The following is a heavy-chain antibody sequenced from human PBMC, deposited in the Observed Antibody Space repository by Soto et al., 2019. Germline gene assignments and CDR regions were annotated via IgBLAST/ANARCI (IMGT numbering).Heavy chain of an antibody. D-gene: IGHD6-19*01. CDR1: GGSISSYY. V-gene: IGHV4-59*01. CDR2: IYYSGST. CDR3: ARVRAYSSGWYGPDY. J-gene: IGHJ4*02. Sequence: PSETVSLTGTVSGGSISSYYWGWIRQPPGKGLELIGYIYYSGSTNYNPCLKSRVTISVDTSKNQFSLKLSSVTAADTAVYYCARVRAYSSGWYGPDYWGQGTLVTVSS.